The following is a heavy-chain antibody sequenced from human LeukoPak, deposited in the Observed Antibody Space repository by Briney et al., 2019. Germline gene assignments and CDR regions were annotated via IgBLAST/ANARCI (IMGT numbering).Heavy chain of an antibody. CDR3: AGEGTDILTGDTMRFDY. CDR2: ISYDGSNR. V-gene: IGHV3-30*03. Sequence: GRSLRLSCATSGFTFSSYGMHWVRQAPGKGLEWVAVISYDGSNRFYADSVKGRFTISRDNSKNTLTLQMNSLRVEDTALYYCAGEGTDILTGDTMRFDYWGQGTLVTVSS. J-gene: IGHJ4*02. CDR1: GFTFSSYG. D-gene: IGHD3-9*01.